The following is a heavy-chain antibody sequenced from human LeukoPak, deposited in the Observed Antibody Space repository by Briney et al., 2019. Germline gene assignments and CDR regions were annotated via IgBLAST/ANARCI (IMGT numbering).Heavy chain of an antibody. CDR1: GFTFSTYD. Sequence: GGSLRLSCVASGFTFSTYDMHWVRQATGKGLEWVSDIGKGGDTHYAGSVKGRFTISRDNAKNSLCLQMNSLRPGDTAVYYCVRDPSGWGMDVWGQGTTVTVSS. CDR3: VRDPSGWGMDV. V-gene: IGHV3-13*01. D-gene: IGHD3-22*01. CDR2: IGKGGDT. J-gene: IGHJ6*02.